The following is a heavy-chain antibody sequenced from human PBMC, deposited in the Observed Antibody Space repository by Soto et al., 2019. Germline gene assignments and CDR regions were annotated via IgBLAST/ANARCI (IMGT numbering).Heavy chain of an antibody. CDR3: ASAPDCSGGSCYWGGWFDP. V-gene: IGHV4-61*01. J-gene: IGHJ5*02. CDR2: IYYSGST. Sequence: QVQLQESGPGLVKPSETLSLTCTVSGGSVSSGSYYWSWIRQPPGKGLEWIGYIYYSGSTNYNPSLKSLVTISVDTSKNQFSLKLSSVTAADTAVYYCASAPDCSGGSCYWGGWFDPWGQGTLVTVSS. CDR1: GGSVSSGSYY. D-gene: IGHD2-15*01.